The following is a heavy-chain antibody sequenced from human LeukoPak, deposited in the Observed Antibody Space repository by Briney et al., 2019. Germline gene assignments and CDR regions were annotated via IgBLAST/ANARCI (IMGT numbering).Heavy chain of an antibody. D-gene: IGHD3-16*01. CDR1: GFTFSTYA. CDR2: LSGSGTGT. J-gene: IGHJ3*01. Sequence: PGGSLRLSCAASGFTFSTYAMSWVRQAPGKGLEWVSTLSGSGTGTYYADSVKGRFTISRDNSKNTVFLQMNSLRAEDTAIYYCAKGGPGAYFWGQGTMVTVSS. CDR3: AKGGPGAYF. V-gene: IGHV3-23*01.